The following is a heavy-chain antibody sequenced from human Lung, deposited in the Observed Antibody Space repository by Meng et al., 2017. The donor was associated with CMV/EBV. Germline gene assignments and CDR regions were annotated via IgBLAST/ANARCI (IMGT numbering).Heavy chain of an antibody. CDR2: IHHSATT. CDR3: ARARIQLWHPHFDC. D-gene: IGHD5-18*01. J-gene: IGHJ4*01. V-gene: IGHV4-4*02. CDR1: GGSITSTKW. Sequence: SETLSLXXAVSGGSITSTKWWNWVRQPPGKGLEGIGEIHHSATTNYNPSLQSRVTMSVDKSKNHFSLNLSSVTAADTAVYYCARARIQLWHPHFDCSGHGXLVTVSS.